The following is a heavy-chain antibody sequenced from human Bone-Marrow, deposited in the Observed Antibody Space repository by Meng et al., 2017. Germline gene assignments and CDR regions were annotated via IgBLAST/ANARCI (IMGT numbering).Heavy chain of an antibody. CDR3: ASDLSKPHDGGDKGDY. CDR2: INGDGRST. CDR1: GFTFSDYW. V-gene: IGHV3-74*01. D-gene: IGHD2-21*02. J-gene: IGHJ4*02. Sequence: GESLKISCAASGFTFSDYWMHWVRQAPGKGLVWVSRINGDGRSTGYADSVRGRFTISRDNAKDTLYMHMNSLRVEDTAIYYCASDLSKPHDGGDKGDYWGQGRLVTVSS.